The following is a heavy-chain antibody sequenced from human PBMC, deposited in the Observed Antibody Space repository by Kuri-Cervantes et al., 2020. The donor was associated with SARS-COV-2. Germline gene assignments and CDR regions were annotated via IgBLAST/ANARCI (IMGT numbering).Heavy chain of an antibody. CDR2: IYHSGST. V-gene: IGHV4-4*02. Sequence: SETLSLTCAASGGSISSSNWWSWVRQPPGKGLEWIGEIYHSGSTNYNPSLKSRVTISVDKSKNQFSLKLSSVTAADTAVYYCARSRGSGSYYHYYGMDVWGQGTTVTVSS. CDR3: ARSRGSGSYYHYYGMDV. CDR1: GGSISSSNW. D-gene: IGHD3-10*01. J-gene: IGHJ6*02.